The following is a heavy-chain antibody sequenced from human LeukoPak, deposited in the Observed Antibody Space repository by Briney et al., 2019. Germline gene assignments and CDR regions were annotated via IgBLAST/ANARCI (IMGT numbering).Heavy chain of an antibody. Sequence: GGSLRLSCAASGLTFSSYIMHWVRQVPGKGLVWVSRIDNDGSTTRYAESVKGRFTISRDNAKNTLYLQMNSLRVEDAAVYYCARDSDGYNFWGQGTPVTVSS. CDR1: GLTFSSYI. D-gene: IGHD5-24*01. V-gene: IGHV3-74*01. CDR3: ARDSDGYNF. J-gene: IGHJ4*02. CDR2: IDNDGSTT.